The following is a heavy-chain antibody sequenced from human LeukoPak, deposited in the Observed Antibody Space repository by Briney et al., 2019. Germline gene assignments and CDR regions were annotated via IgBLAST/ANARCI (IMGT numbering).Heavy chain of an antibody. J-gene: IGHJ4*02. CDR3: ARAVRTHPPADY. Sequence: GRSLRLSCAASGFTFSSYGMHWVRQAPGKGLEWVAVISYDGSNKYYADSVKGRFTISRDNSKNTLYLQMNSLRAEDTAVYYCARAVRTHPPADYWGQGTLVTVSS. D-gene: IGHD3-10*01. V-gene: IGHV3-30*03. CDR1: GFTFSSYG. CDR2: ISYDGSNK.